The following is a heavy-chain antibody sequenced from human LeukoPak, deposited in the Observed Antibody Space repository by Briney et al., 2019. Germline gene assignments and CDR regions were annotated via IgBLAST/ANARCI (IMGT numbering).Heavy chain of an antibody. CDR1: GGSISSGGYS. Sequence: SSETLSLTCAVSGGSISSGGYSWSWIRQPPGQGLEWIGYIYHSGSTYYNPSLKSRVTISVDRSKNQFSLKLSSVTAADTAVYYCARARSGRNDAFDIWGQGTMVTVSS. CDR2: IYHSGST. D-gene: IGHD2-15*01. V-gene: IGHV4-30-2*01. CDR3: ARARSGRNDAFDI. J-gene: IGHJ3*02.